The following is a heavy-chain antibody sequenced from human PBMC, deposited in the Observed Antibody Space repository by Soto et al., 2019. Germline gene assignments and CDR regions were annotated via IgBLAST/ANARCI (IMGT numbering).Heavy chain of an antibody. V-gene: IGHV5-51*01. CDR2: IYPGDYET. Sequence: GESLKISCQCSGYTFSNFWIAWVRQLPGKGLEWMGIIYPGDYETRYSPSFHGKVTISADRSIGTAYLQWSSLEASDSAFYFCTRSPRSSPYFDYWGQGALVTVSS. CDR3: TRSPRSSPYFDY. D-gene: IGHD6-13*01. J-gene: IGHJ4*02. CDR1: GYTFSNFW.